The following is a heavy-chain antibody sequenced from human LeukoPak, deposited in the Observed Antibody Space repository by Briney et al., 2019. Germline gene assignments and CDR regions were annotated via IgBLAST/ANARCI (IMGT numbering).Heavy chain of an antibody. CDR1: GFNFGTYA. D-gene: IGHD7-27*01. CDR2: ISGSAGST. J-gene: IGHJ6*02. CDR3: ARDGEPRYWGSGYYYGMDV. V-gene: IGHV3-23*01. Sequence: GGSLRPSCAASGFNFGTYAMNWVRQAPGKGLEWVSSISGSAGSTYYADSVKGRFTLSRDNSKNTLSLQMNSLRADDTAVYYCARDGEPRYWGSGYYYGMDVWGQGATVTVS.